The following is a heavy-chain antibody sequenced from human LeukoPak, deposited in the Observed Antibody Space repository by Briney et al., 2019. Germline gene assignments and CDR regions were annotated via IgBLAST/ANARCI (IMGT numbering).Heavy chain of an antibody. CDR2: MSPNSGNT. D-gene: IGHD4-17*01. V-gene: IGHV1-8*01. CDR3: ASLHDYGDSEVGY. J-gene: IGHJ4*02. Sequence: AASVKVSCKASGYTFTSYDINWVRQATGQGLEWMGWMSPNSGNTGYAQKFQGRVTMTRNTSISTAYMELSSLRSEDTAVYYCASLHDYGDSEVGYWGQGTLVTVSS. CDR1: GYTFTSYD.